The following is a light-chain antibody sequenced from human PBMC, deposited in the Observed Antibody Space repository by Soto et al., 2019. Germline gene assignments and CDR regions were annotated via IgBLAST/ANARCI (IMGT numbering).Light chain of an antibody. CDR3: AAWDDSLNGVV. J-gene: IGLJ2*01. V-gene: IGLV1-44*01. Sequence: QSVLTQPPSASGAPGLRVPISCSGTSSNLGTNSVTWYQHLPGTAPKVLIYRNSQRPSGVPDRFSGSKSGTSASLAISGRQSEDEADYYCAAWDDSLNGVVFGGGTKLTVL. CDR2: RNS. CDR1: SSNLGTNS.